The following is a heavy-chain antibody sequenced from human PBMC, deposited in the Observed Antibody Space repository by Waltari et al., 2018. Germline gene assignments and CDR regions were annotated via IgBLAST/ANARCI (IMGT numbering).Heavy chain of an antibody. D-gene: IGHD6-6*01. CDR1: GFTFSSYS. Sequence: EVQLVESGGGLVKPGGSLRLSCAASGFTFSSYSMNWVRQAPGKGLEWVSSIRSSSSYIYYADSVKGRFTISRDNAKNSLYLQMNSLRAEDTAVYYCARGGIAAHYYYYYMDVWGKGTTVTVSS. CDR2: IRSSSSYI. V-gene: IGHV3-21*01. J-gene: IGHJ6*03. CDR3: ARGGIAAHYYYYYMDV.